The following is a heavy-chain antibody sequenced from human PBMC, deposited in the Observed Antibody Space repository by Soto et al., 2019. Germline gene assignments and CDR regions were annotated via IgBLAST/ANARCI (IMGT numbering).Heavy chain of an antibody. CDR2: IIPIFGTA. J-gene: IGHJ3*02. V-gene: IGHV1-69*13. Sequence: ASVKVSCKASGGTFSSYAISWVRQAPGQGLEWMGGIIPIFGTANYAQKFQGRVTITADESTSTAYMELSSLRSEDTAVYYCARDRLGCGGDCYSETWNAFDIWG. CDR3: ARDRLGCGGDCYSETWNAFDI. CDR1: GGTFSSYA. D-gene: IGHD2-21*02.